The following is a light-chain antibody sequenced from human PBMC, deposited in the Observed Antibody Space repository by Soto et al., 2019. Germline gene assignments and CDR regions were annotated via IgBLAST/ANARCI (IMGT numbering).Light chain of an antibody. CDR3: QQYGSSLRT. Sequence: EIVLTQSPGTLSLSPGERATLSCRASQSVSSSYLAWYQQKPGQAPRLLIYGASSRATGIPDRFSGSGSGTDFPLTISRLEAEDFAVYYCQQYGSSLRTFGQGTKVEIK. J-gene: IGKJ1*01. V-gene: IGKV3-20*01. CDR1: QSVSSSY. CDR2: GAS.